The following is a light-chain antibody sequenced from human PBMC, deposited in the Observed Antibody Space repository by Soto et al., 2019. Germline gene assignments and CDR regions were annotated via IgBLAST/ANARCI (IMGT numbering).Light chain of an antibody. CDR1: QSVGSY. J-gene: IGKJ4*01. CDR2: EAS. CDR3: MQSRLLLT. V-gene: IGKV3-11*01. Sequence: EIVLTQSPATLSLSPGERATLSCRASQSVGSYLAWYQQKPGQAPRLLIYEASIRATGIPARFTGSGSGTDFTLTISSLEPEDFAIYYSMQSRLLLTFGGGTKVEIK.